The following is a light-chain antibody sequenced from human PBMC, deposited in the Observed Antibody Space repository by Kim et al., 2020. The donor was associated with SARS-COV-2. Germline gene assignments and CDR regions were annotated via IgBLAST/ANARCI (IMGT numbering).Light chain of an antibody. V-gene: IGKV3-15*01. CDR3: QQYYDWPLLT. Sequence: IVMTQSPATLSVSPGERVTLSCRASQSVKNRLAWYQQRPGQAPRLLIYGASTRPTDISARFSGSGSGTEFTLTIRSLQSEDLAVYYCQQYYDWPLLTFGGGTKVDIK. CDR1: QSVKNR. J-gene: IGKJ4*01. CDR2: GAS.